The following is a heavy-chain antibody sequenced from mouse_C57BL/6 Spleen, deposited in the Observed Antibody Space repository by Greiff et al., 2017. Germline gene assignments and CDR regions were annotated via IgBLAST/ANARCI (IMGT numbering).Heavy chain of an antibody. Sequence: QVQLQQPGAELVKPGASVKLSCKASGYTFTSYWMQWVKQRPGQGLEWIGEIDPSDSYTNYNQKLKGKATLTVDTSSSTAYMQLSSLTSEDSAVYYCARCYGNYRGFAYWGQGTLVTVSA. J-gene: IGHJ3*01. CDR3: ARCYGNYRGFAY. V-gene: IGHV1-50*01. CDR1: GYTFTSYW. D-gene: IGHD2-1*01. CDR2: IDPSDSYT.